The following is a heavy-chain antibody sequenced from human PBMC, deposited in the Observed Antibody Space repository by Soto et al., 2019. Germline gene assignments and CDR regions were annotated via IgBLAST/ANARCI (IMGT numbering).Heavy chain of an antibody. CDR3: ARKHSLDYIRWGLDP. D-gene: IGHD4-4*01. J-gene: IGHJ5*02. Sequence: ASVEVSCKXSGYPFSDNQIHWLRRAPGQGLEWMGRINPKSDDTNYAQKFQGRVTMTRDTSIDTAYLELTGLTSDDTATYHCARKHSLDYIRWGLDPWGQGTLVTVSS. CDR2: INPKSDDT. V-gene: IGHV1-2*02. CDR1: GYPFSDNQ.